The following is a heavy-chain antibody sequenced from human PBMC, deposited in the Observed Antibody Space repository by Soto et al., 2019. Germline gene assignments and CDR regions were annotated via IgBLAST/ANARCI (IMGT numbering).Heavy chain of an antibody. CDR2: INPNSGGT. CDR1: GYTFTGYY. Sequence: ASVKVSCKASGYTFTGYYMHWVRQAPGQGLGWMGWINPNSGGTNYAQKLQGRLTMTRETSISTAYMELSRLRSDDTAVYYCARAPEFDYYDSSGYSVPYRYWGQGTLVTVSS. V-gene: IGHV1-2*02. D-gene: IGHD3-22*01. CDR3: ARAPEFDYYDSSGYSVPYRY. J-gene: IGHJ4*02.